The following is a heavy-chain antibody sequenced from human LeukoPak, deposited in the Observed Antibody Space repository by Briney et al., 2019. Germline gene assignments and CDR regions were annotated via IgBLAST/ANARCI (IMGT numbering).Heavy chain of an antibody. CDR2: ISGTGANT. J-gene: IGHJ4*02. D-gene: IGHD6-19*01. Sequence: GGSLRLSCAASGFTFSNYAMAWVRQAPGKGLEWVSGISGTGANTYYPDSVKGRFTISRDNSKNTLFLQMNGLRADDTAVYYCAIAKGPVDIVVAATGVFGYWGQGTLVTVSS. V-gene: IGHV3-23*01. CDR1: GFTFSNYA. CDR3: AIAKGPVDIVVAATGVFGY.